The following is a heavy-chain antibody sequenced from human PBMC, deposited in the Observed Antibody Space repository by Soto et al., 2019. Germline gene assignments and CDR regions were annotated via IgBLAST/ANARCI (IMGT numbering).Heavy chain of an antibody. Sequence: ASVKVSCKASGYTFAGYYMHWVRQAPGQGLEWMGWINPNSGGTNYAQKFQGWVTMTRDTSISTAYMELSRLRSDDTAVYYCARDQGYCTNGVCYTYAFDIWGQGTMVTVSS. D-gene: IGHD2-8*01. J-gene: IGHJ3*02. CDR3: ARDQGYCTNGVCYTYAFDI. CDR2: INPNSGGT. CDR1: GYTFAGYY. V-gene: IGHV1-2*04.